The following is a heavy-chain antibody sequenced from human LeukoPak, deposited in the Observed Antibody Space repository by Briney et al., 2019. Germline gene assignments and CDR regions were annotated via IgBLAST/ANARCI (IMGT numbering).Heavy chain of an antibody. CDR3: ARLKPSTYYDILTGRGAFDY. D-gene: IGHD3-9*01. CDR1: GFTFSSYS. J-gene: IGHJ4*02. Sequence: GGSLRLSCATSGFTFSSYSMNWVRQAPGKGLDWVPSISSSSSSYIYYADSVKGRFTISRDNAKNSLYLQMNSLRAEDTAVYYCARLKPSTYYDILTGRGAFDYWGQGTLVTVSS. V-gene: IGHV3-21*01. CDR2: ISSSSSSYI.